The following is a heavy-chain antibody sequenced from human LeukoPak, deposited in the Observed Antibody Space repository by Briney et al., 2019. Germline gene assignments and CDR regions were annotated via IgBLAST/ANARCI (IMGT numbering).Heavy chain of an antibody. V-gene: IGHV4-59*01. CDR2: INYSGST. J-gene: IGHJ6*02. CDR1: GGSISSYY. CDR3: ARVRLSGSNYNPNYYSGMDV. D-gene: IGHD1-26*01. Sequence: PSETLSLTCTVSGGSISSYYWSWIRQSPGKGLEWIGYINYSGSTSYNPSLKSRVTISADTSKNQFSLKLSSVTAADTAVYYCARVRLSGSNYNPNYYSGMDVWGQGTTVTVSS.